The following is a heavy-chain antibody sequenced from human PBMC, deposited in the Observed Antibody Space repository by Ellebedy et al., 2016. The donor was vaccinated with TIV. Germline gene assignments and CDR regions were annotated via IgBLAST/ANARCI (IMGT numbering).Heavy chain of an antibody. CDR2: ISYDGSDK. D-gene: IGHD2-21*02. CDR1: RFTFSSYG. J-gene: IGHJ4*02. V-gene: IGHV3-30*03. CDR3: AREFDDYFFDY. Sequence: GESLKISCVASRFTFSSYGMHWVRQAPGKGLEWVAFISYDGSDKYYADSVKGRFTISRDNSKNTLYLQMNRLRAEDTAVYYCAREFDDYFFDYWGQGTLVTVSS.